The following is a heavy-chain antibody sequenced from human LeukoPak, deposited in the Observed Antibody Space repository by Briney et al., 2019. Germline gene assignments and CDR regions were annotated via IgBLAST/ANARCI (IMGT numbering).Heavy chain of an antibody. CDR3: ASGGCSSTSCYTGSDY. Sequence: GESLKISCKGPGYSFTSYWIGWVRQMPGKGLEWMGIIYPGDSDTRYSPSFQGQVTISADKSISTAYLQWSSLKASDTAMYYCASGGCSSTSCYTGSDYWGQGTLVTVSS. V-gene: IGHV5-51*01. CDR1: GYSFTSYW. J-gene: IGHJ4*02. D-gene: IGHD2-2*02. CDR2: IYPGDSDT.